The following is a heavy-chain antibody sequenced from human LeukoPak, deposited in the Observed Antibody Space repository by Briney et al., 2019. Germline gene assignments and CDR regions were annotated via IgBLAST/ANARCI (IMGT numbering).Heavy chain of an antibody. Sequence: GGSLRLSCTASGFTFGDYAMSWVRQAPGKGLEWVGFIRSKAYGGTTEYAASVKGRFTISRDDSKSIAYLQMNSLKTEDTAVYYCAKDRAVTITPDAFDIWGQGTMVTVSS. CDR3: AKDRAVTITPDAFDI. V-gene: IGHV3-49*04. CDR1: GFTFGDYA. CDR2: IRSKAYGGTT. D-gene: IGHD4-17*01. J-gene: IGHJ3*02.